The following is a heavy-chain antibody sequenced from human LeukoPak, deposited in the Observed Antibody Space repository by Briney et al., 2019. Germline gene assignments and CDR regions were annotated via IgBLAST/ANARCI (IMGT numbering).Heavy chain of an antibody. Sequence: GGSLRLSCAASGFTFSDYYMSWIRQAPGKGLEWVSYISSSSSYTNYADSVEGRFTISRDNAKNTLFLQMNSLRADDTAVYYCATRDWFDSWGQGTLVTVSS. D-gene: IGHD1/OR15-1a*01. CDR2: ISSSSSYT. V-gene: IGHV3-11*06. CDR1: GFTFSDYY. J-gene: IGHJ5*01. CDR3: ATRDWFDS.